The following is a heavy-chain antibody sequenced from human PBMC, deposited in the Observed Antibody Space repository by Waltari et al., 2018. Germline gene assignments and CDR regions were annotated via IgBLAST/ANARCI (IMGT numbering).Heavy chain of an antibody. D-gene: IGHD2-15*01. V-gene: IGHV1-2*02. J-gene: IGHJ6*03. CDR3: GRDPGGGAAFYYMDV. Sequence: QVQLEQSGAEVKKPGASVKVSCKTSGYTFNDYYIHWVRQAPGQGLEWVGWINAKSGGTNYAQKFQGRVTMTRDTSISTAYMELRRLTSDDTAIYYCGRDPGGGAAFYYMDVWGKGTSVTVSS. CDR1: GYTFNDYY. CDR2: INAKSGGT.